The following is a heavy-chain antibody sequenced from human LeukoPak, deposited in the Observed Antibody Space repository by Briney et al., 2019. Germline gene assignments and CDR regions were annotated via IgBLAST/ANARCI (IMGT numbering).Heavy chain of an antibody. D-gene: IGHD4-17*01. CDR3: ARHTDYGLDY. V-gene: IGHV4-59*08. J-gene: IGHJ4*02. Sequence: RTAETLSLTCTGSGGSISSYYWSWIRQPPGKGLEWIGYIYYSGSTNYNPSLKSRVTISVDTSKNQFSLKLSSVTAADTAVYYCARHTDYGLDYWGQGTLVTAPS. CDR1: GGSISSYY. CDR2: IYYSGST.